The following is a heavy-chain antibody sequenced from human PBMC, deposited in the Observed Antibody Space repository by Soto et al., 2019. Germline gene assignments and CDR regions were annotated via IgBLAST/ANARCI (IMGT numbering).Heavy chain of an antibody. CDR1: GGTFSNYA. D-gene: IGHD3-22*01. V-gene: IGHV1-69*12. CDR3: APGGERAYYDHSGWR. J-gene: IGHJ1*01. CDR2: IIPIFGTV. Sequence: QVQLVQSGAEVKKPGSSVKVSCKASGGTFSNYALDWVRQAPGQGLEWMGGIIPIFGTVRHAQNFQGRVTITADESPATAHMELSSLRYEATAMYYCAPGGERAYYDHSGWRWGQGTLVTVSS.